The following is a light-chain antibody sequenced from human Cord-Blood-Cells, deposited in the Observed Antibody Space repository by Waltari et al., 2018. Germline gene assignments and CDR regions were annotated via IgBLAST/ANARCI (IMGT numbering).Light chain of an antibody. CDR1: QGISSY. CDR2: AAS. V-gene: IGKV1-8*01. J-gene: IGKJ1*01. CDR3: QQYYSYPRT. Sequence: ANRMTPSHSSLFATTRDRVPITCRASQGISSYLAWYQQKPGQAPKLLIYAASTLQSGVPSRFSGSGSGTDFTLTISCLQSEDFATYYCQQYYSYPRTFGQGTKVEIK.